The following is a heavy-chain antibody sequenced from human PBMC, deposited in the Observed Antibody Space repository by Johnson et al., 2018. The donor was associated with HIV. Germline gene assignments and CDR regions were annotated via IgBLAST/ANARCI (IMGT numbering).Heavy chain of an antibody. CDR3: ARVGQLARTHAFDI. V-gene: IGHV3-30*14. Sequence: QVQLVESGGGVVQPGTSLRLSCAASGFTFSHYAMHWVRQAPGKGLEWVAFISYEASNKHFLDSVKGRFTISRDNSKNTVYLQMNSLRAEDTAVYYCARVGQLARTHAFDIWGQGTMVTVSS. CDR1: GFTFSHYA. J-gene: IGHJ3*02. CDR2: ISYEASNK. D-gene: IGHD6-13*01.